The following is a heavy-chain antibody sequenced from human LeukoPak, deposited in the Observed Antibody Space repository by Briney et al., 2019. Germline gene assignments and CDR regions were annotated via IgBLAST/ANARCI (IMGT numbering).Heavy chain of an antibody. Sequence: GESLKISCKGSGYSFTSYWIGWVRQMPGKGLEWMGIIYPGDSDTRYSPPFQGQVIISADKSISTAYLQWSSLKASDTAMYYCARCYCSSTSCPFDYWGQGTLVTVSS. CDR3: ARCYCSSTSCPFDY. D-gene: IGHD2-2*01. J-gene: IGHJ4*02. V-gene: IGHV5-51*01. CDR1: GYSFTSYW. CDR2: IYPGDSDT.